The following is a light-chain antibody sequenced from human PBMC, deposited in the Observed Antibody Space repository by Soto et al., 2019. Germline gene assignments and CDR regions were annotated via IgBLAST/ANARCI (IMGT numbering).Light chain of an antibody. CDR1: QTIGNK. CDR2: GAS. V-gene: IGKV3-15*01. J-gene: IGKJ1*01. Sequence: EIEMTQSPATLSVSPGERVTLSCRATQTIGNKLAWYQQKPGQAPRLLIYGASTRATGIPARFSGSGSGTEFTLTISSLQSEDFAVYYCQQYNNWPKTFGQGTKVDI. CDR3: QQYNNWPKT.